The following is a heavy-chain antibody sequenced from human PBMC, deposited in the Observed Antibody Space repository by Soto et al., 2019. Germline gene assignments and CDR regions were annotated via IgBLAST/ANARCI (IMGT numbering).Heavy chain of an antibody. CDR3: ARCAEMSTLTKGFDP. V-gene: IGHV3-11*01. J-gene: IGHJ5*02. Sequence: GGSLRLSCAASGFTFSDYYIGCIRHAPGKGLEWLAYISRDGNAIFYADSVNGRSTISRDNAKNSLFLQMADLRAEDTGMFFCARCAEMSTLTKGFDPWGQGTLVTVSS. CDR2: ISRDGNAI. D-gene: IGHD1-1*01. CDR1: GFTFSDYY.